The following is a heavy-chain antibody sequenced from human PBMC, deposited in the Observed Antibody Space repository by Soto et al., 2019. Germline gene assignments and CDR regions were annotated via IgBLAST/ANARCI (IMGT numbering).Heavy chain of an antibody. CDR3: ARSPNRIGSPRTYFDY. J-gene: IGHJ4*02. V-gene: IGHV1-69*06. Sequence: QVQLVQSGAEVKKPGSSVKVSCTASGGTFSSYAISWVRQAPGQGLEWMGGIIPIFGTANYAQKFQGRVTITADKSTSTAYMELSSLRSEDTAVYYCARSPNRIGSPRTYFDYWGQGTLVTVSS. CDR2: IIPIFGTA. CDR1: GGTFSSYA.